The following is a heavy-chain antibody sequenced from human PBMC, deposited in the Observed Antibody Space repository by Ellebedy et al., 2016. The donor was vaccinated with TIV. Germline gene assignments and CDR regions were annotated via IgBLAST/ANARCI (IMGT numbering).Heavy chain of an antibody. CDR2: IRNKPNGYTT. V-gene: IGHV3-73*01. CDR1: GFKFSDSA. CDR3: TRRDAFDI. J-gene: IGHJ3*02. Sequence: GESLKISCTASGFKFSDSAMHWVRQASGKGLEWVGRIRNKPNGYTTAYAESVKGRFTISRDDSKNTTTLEMESLKTEETAHYYGTRRDAFDIWGQGAVVTVSS.